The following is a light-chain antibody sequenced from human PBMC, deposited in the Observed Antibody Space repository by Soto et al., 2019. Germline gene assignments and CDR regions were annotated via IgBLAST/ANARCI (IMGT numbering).Light chain of an antibody. V-gene: IGKV1-39*01. Sequence: DIQMTQSPFSLSASVGDRVTITCRTSQNIGTYLSWFQQKPGKGPKLLIYAVSNLQNGVPSRFSDRGSGTEFTLTITTLQPEDFATYYCHQTYVIPYIFGQGTKLE. CDR3: HQTYVIPYI. CDR2: AVS. J-gene: IGKJ2*01. CDR1: QNIGTY.